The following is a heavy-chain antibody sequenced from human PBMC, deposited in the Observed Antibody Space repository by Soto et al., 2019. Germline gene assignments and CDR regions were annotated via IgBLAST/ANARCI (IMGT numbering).Heavy chain of an antibody. D-gene: IGHD2-15*01. V-gene: IGHV3-23*04. CDR1: GFVFRTNA. J-gene: IGHJ4*02. CDR2: IRGSGDNT. Sequence: DEQLVESGGDLVQPGGSLRLSCAASGFVFRTNAMSWVRQRPGQGLEWVSAIRGSGDNTYYADSVKGRFSISRDNSKNTLFLQMNSLRAEDTAMYYCASLKIYCRGETCYSGYHDYWGQGTLVTVPS. CDR3: ASLKIYCRGETCYSGYHDY.